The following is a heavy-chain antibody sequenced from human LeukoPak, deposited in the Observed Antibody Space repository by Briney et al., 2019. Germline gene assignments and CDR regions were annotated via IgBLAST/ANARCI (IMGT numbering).Heavy chain of an antibody. Sequence: GASVNVSCKASGYTFTGYYMHWVRQAPGQGLEWMGRINPNSGGTNYAQKFQGRVTMTRDTSISTAYMELSRLRSDDTAVYYCARDLSRGAPYYYYGMDVWGQGTTVTVSS. D-gene: IGHD2/OR15-2a*01. CDR1: GYTFTGYY. CDR2: INPNSGGT. CDR3: ARDLSRGAPYYYYGMDV. V-gene: IGHV1-2*06. J-gene: IGHJ6*02.